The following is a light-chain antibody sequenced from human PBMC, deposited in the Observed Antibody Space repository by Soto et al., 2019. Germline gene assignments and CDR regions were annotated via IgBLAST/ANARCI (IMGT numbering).Light chain of an antibody. CDR3: QHYTNWPPIT. CDR2: AAS. V-gene: IGKV3-15*01. Sequence: ILMTQSPVTLSVSPGDSATLSCRASQSIGSNLAWYQQKPGQAPRLLIYAASTRVTGLLGRFSGRGSGTEFTLTISGLQSEDFAIYYCQHYTNWPPITFGQGTRLEIK. CDR1: QSIGSN. J-gene: IGKJ5*01.